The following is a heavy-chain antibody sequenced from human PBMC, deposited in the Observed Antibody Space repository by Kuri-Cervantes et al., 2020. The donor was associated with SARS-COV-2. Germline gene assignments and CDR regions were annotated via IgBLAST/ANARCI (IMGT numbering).Heavy chain of an antibody. CDR1: GGSFSGYY. Sequence: SETLSLTCAVYGGSFSGYYWSWIRQPPGKGLEWIGEINHSGSTYYNPSLKSRVTISVDTSKNQFSLKLSSVTAADTAVYYCATSLPYYYGSGSYAIGVDAFDIWGQGTMVTVSS. CDR2: INHSGST. V-gene: IGHV4-34*01. CDR3: ATSLPYYYGSGSYAIGVDAFDI. J-gene: IGHJ3*02. D-gene: IGHD3-10*01.